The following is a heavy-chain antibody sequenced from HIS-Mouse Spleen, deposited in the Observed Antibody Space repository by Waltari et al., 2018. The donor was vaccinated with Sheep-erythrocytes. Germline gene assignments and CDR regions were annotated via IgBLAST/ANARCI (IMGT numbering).Heavy chain of an antibody. CDR3: ARLFYVDIVATTLFDY. CDR2: ARAYNCIT. V-gene: IGHV1-18*01. J-gene: IGHJ4*02. D-gene: IGHD5-12*01. CDR1: GYTFTSYG. Sequence: QVQLVQSGAEVKKPGASVKVSCKASGYTFTSYGISWVRQAAGQGLEWMGWARAYNCITTYAQTLQGRVTISADKSISTAYLQWSSLKASDTAMYYCARLFYVDIVATTLFDYWGQGTLVTVSS.